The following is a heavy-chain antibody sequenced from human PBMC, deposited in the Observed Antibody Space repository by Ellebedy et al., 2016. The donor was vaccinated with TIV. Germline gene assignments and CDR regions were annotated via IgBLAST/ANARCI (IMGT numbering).Heavy chain of an antibody. V-gene: IGHV3-7*01. Sequence: GESLKISCAASGFTFSSYWMSWVRQAPGKGLEWVANIKQDGSEKYYVDSVKGRFTISRDNAKNSLYLQMNSLRAEDTAVYYCAREQFYVWGSYRSQYYFDYWGQGTLVTVSS. J-gene: IGHJ4*02. CDR1: GFTFSSYW. CDR2: IKQDGSEK. CDR3: AREQFYVWGSYRSQYYFDY. D-gene: IGHD3-16*02.